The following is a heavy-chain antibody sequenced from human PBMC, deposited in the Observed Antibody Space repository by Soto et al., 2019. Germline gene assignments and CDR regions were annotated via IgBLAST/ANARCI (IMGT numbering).Heavy chain of an antibody. CDR2: IWYDGSNT. Sequence: QVQLVESGGGVVQPGRSLRLSCAASGFTFRNYGMHWVRQAPGKGLEWVAVIWYDGSNTYYADSVKGRFTISRDNSKNTRHRQMNGVRAEDTAVYYCTRDVSSRYFDLWGRGSLVTVSS. V-gene: IGHV3-33*01. CDR3: TRDVSSRYFDL. J-gene: IGHJ2*01. CDR1: GFTFRNYG.